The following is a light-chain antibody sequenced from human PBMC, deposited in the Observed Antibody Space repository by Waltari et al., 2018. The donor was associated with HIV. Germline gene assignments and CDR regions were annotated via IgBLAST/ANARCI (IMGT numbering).Light chain of an antibody. CDR1: QDISNF. CDR3: QQYDDLPIT. J-gene: IGKJ5*01. Sequence: QMTQSPSSLSASIGDRVTITCQASQDISNFLNWYQQKSGKAPKLLISDVSNLEEGGPSRFSGSASGADFTLTISSLHPDDIGTYYCQQYDDLPITFGQGTRLEI. CDR2: DVS. V-gene: IGKV1-33*01.